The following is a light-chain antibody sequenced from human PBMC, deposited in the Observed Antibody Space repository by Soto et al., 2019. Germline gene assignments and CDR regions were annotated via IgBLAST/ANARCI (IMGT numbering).Light chain of an antibody. Sequence: DVMMTQSPSSLSAFVGERVTITCRASQGIAPYLAWFQQKPGKVPKLLIYATSTLPSGVPSRFSGSGSGTDFTLTINSLQPEDVGTYYCQKYNSAPLTFGGGTKVEIK. CDR2: ATS. CDR3: QKYNSAPLT. V-gene: IGKV1-27*01. CDR1: QGIAPY. J-gene: IGKJ4*01.